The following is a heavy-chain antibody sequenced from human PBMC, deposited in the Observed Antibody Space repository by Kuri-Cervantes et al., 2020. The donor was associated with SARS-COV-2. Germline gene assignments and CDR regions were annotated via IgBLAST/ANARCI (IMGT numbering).Heavy chain of an antibody. J-gene: IGHJ6*02. Sequence: GESLKISCAASGFTLSSYWMHWVRQAPGKGLVWVSRINSDGSSTSYADSVKGRFTISRDNAKNTLYLQMNSLRAEDTAVYYCARRDLLSFPDYYGMDVWGQGTTVTVSS. CDR3: ARRDLLSFPDYYGMDV. CDR1: GFTLSSYW. CDR2: INSDGSST. D-gene: IGHD3-3*01. V-gene: IGHV3-74*01.